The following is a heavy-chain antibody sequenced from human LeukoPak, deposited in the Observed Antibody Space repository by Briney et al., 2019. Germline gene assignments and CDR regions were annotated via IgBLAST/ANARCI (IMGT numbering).Heavy chain of an antibody. J-gene: IGHJ4*02. CDR3: ARESQDGIIAVAGTE. CDR2: IIPIFGTA. Sequence: GASVKVSCKASGGTFSSYAISWVRQAPGQGLEWMGGIIPIFGTANYAQKFQGRVTITTDESTSTAYMELSSLRSEDTAVYYCARESQDGIIAVAGTEWGQGTLATVSS. D-gene: IGHD6-19*01. V-gene: IGHV1-69*05. CDR1: GGTFSSYA.